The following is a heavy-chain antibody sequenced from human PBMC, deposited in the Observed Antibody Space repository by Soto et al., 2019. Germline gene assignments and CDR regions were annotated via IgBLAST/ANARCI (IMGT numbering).Heavy chain of an antibody. CDR3: ARGSCGGDCPLDY. CDR2: SIPNFGTV. J-gene: IGHJ4*02. CDR1: GGTFSRYA. V-gene: IGHV1-69*01. D-gene: IGHD2-21*02. Sequence: QVQLVQSGAEVKKPGSSVKVSCKASGGTFSRYAISWVRQAPGQGLEWMGGSIPNFGTVNYSQKFQGRVTIIADESTSTGYMELSSLRSEDTAVYYCARGSCGGDCPLDYWGQGTLVTVSS.